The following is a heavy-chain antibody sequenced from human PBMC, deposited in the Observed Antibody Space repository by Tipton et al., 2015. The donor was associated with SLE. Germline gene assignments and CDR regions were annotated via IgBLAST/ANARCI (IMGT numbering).Heavy chain of an antibody. Sequence: PSLTCTVSGGSIKNYYWSWIRQPAGKGLEWIGRVYSSGNTNYNPSLKSRVTMSVDTSKNQFSLNLRSVTAADTAVYYCARDPNWYDYFDYWGQGTLVTVSS. V-gene: IGHV4-4*07. CDR2: VYSSGNT. J-gene: IGHJ4*02. CDR1: GGSIKNYY. CDR3: ARDPNWYDYFDY. D-gene: IGHD1-14*01.